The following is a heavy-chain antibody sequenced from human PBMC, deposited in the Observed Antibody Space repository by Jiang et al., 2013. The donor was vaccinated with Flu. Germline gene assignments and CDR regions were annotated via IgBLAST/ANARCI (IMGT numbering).Heavy chain of an antibody. D-gene: IGHD3-10*01. CDR1: GYTFTSYG. Sequence: CKASGYTFTSYGISWVRQAPGQGLEWMGWISAYNGNTNYAQKLQGRVTMTTDTSTSTAYMELRSLRSDDTAVYYCARERWFGETHIWYDDYWGQGTLVTVSS. V-gene: IGHV1-18*01. CDR3: ARERWFGETHIWYDDY. CDR2: ISAYNGNT. J-gene: IGHJ4*02.